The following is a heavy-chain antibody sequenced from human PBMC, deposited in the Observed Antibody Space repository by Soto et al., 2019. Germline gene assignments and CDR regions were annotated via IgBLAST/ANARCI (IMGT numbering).Heavy chain of an antibody. V-gene: IGHV3-66*01. CDR2: IYSGGST. Sequence: GGSLRLSCAASGFTVSSNYVSWVRQAPGKGLEWVSVIYSGGSTYYADSVKGRFTISRDNSKNTLYLQMNSLRAEDTAVYYCARDGTVYDSSGYYPNYFDYWGQGTLVTVS. CDR1: GFTVSSNY. J-gene: IGHJ4*02. CDR3: ARDGTVYDSSGYYPNYFDY. D-gene: IGHD3-22*01.